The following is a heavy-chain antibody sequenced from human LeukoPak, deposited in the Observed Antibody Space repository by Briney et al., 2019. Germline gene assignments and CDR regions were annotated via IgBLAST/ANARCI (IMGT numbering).Heavy chain of an antibody. J-gene: IGHJ6*02. Sequence: ASVTVSFKACGYTFPSYYMHWVRQAPGQGLEWMGIINSSGCSKSYAQKFQGRVNMTRDTATSTVDMELSSLRSEDTAVYYCASGDDILTGYPPNYYYYYGMDVWGQGTTVTVSS. V-gene: IGHV1-46*01. CDR2: INSSGCSK. D-gene: IGHD3-9*01. CDR1: GYTFPSYY. CDR3: ASGDDILTGYPPNYYYYYGMDV.